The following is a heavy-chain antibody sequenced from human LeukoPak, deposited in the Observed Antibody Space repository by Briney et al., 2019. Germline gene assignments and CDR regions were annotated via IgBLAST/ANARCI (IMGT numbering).Heavy chain of an antibody. CDR3: AKHTWGSTASFDY. D-gene: IGHD1-26*01. CDR1: GFTFSNYA. J-gene: IGHJ4*02. V-gene: IGHV3-23*01. CDR2: ISGSGDST. Sequence: GGSLRLSCAASGFTFSNYAMGWVRLAPGKGLEWVSTISGSGDSTYYADSVKDRFAIFRDNSKSTLHLQRNSLRAEDTAVYYCAKHTWGSTASFDYWGQGTLVTVSS.